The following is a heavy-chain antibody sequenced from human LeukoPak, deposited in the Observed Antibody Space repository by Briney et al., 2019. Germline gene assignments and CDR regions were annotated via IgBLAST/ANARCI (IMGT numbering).Heavy chain of an antibody. CDR2: IYYSGST. V-gene: IGHV4-59*01. J-gene: IGHJ5*02. CDR1: GGSISGYY. CDR3: ARDRRGFDP. Sequence: PSETLSLTCIVSGGSISGYYWSWIRQPPGKGLEWIGYIYYSGSTNYNPSLKSRVTISVDTSKNQFSLKLSPVTAADTAVYYCARDRRGFDPWGQGTLVTVSS.